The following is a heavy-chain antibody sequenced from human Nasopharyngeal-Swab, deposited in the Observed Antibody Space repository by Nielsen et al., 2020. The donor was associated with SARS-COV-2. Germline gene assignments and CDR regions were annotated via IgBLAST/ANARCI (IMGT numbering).Heavy chain of an antibody. CDR2: INHSGST. V-gene: IGHV4-34*01. D-gene: IGHD5-12*01. CDR3: ARGLGGYDSFDY. J-gene: IGHJ4*02. Sequence: SETLSLTCAAYGGSFSGYYWSWIRQPPGKGLEWIGEINHSGSTNYNPSLKSRVTISVDTSKNQFSLKLGSVTAADTAVYYCARGLGGYDSFDYWGQGTLVTVSS. CDR1: GGSFSGYY.